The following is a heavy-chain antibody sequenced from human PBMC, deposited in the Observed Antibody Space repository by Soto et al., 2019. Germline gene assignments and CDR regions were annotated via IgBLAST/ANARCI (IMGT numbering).Heavy chain of an antibody. CDR1: GYTFNSDG. J-gene: IGHJ4*02. V-gene: IGHV1-18*01. CDR2: ISAYNANT. D-gene: IGHD6-19*01. CDR3: ARDSGSGWYEGYFDY. Sequence: ASVKVSCKASGYTFNSDGITWVRQAPGQGLEWMGWISAYNANTNYAQKLQGRVTMTTDTSTNTAYMELRSLRSDDTAVYYCARDSGSGWYEGYFDYWGQGTLVTVSS.